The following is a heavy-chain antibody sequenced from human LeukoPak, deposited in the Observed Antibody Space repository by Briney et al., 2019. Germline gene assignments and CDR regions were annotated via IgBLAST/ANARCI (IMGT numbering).Heavy chain of an antibody. CDR2: IKQDGSEK. D-gene: IGHD2-2*01. CDR3: ARGDPAIVVVPAAHPFDY. Sequence: GGSLRLSCAASGFTFSSYWMSWVRQAPGKGLEWVANIKQDGSEKYYVDSVKGRFTISRDNAKNSLYLQMNSLRAEDTAVYYCARGDPAIVVVPAAHPFDYWGQGTLVPVSS. CDR1: GFTFSSYW. V-gene: IGHV3-7*01. J-gene: IGHJ4*02.